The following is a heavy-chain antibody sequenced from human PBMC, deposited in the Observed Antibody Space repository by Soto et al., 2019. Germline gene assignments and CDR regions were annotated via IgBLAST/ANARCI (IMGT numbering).Heavy chain of an antibody. CDR3: ARDSATMAGSFFDY. D-gene: IGHD1-26*01. CDR1: GYTFIDYY. Sequence: QVPLVQSGAEVKKPGASVKVSCKASGYTFIDYYIHWVRQAPGQGLGWMGWFKSNSGDTRFAQKFQGRVTMTGDTSISTAYMELSSLRSDDTAVYYFARDSATMAGSFFDYWGQGTLVTVSS. V-gene: IGHV1-2*02. J-gene: IGHJ4*02. CDR2: FKSNSGDT.